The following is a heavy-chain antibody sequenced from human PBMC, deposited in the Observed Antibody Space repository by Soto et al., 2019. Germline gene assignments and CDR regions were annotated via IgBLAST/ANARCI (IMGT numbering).Heavy chain of an antibody. J-gene: IGHJ5*02. V-gene: IGHV4-59*01. CDR2: IYYSGIT. D-gene: IGHD3-16*01. Sequence: SETLSLTCTVNGVSISSYYWSWIRHPPGKGLEWIGYIYYSGITNYNPSLKSRVTISVDTSKNQFSLKLSSVTAADTAVYYCARDLGEYSNWFDPWGQGTLVTVS. CDR3: ARDLGEYSNWFDP. CDR1: GVSISSYY.